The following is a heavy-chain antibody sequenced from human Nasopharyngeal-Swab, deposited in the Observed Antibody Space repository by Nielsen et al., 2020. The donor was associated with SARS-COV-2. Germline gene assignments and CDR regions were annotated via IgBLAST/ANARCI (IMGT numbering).Heavy chain of an antibody. CDR3: ARMKERNRRVMMARGGSFPEHYFDS. J-gene: IGHJ4*01. V-gene: IGHV4-59*01. CDR2: SYSSGST. CDR1: GDSISSYY. D-gene: IGHD3-10*01. Sequence: SETLSLTCIVSGDSISSYYWSWIRQPPGKGLEWIGYSYSSGSTNYNPSLMSRVTMSVDTSKNQFSLKLTSVTAADTAVYYCARMKERNRRVMMARGGSFPEHYFDSWGHGLLVTVSS.